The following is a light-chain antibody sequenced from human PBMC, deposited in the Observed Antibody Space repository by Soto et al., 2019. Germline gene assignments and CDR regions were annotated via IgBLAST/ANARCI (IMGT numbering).Light chain of an antibody. Sequence: TKSPAPLSLSPGKRATLACRAGQSVISNLVWYQQKPGQTPRLLIYGAANSATSMPDRFSGSGSGTEYTLPISTRLPEDDAVNYCQKYNDWPPGTFGQGTKVDIK. CDR2: GAA. CDR3: QKYNDWPPGT. CDR1: QSVISN. J-gene: IGKJ1*01. V-gene: IGKV3-15*01.